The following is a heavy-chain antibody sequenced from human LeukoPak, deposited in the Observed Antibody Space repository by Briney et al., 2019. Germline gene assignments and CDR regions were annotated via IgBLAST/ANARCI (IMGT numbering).Heavy chain of an antibody. CDR3: ARREAVAEYASDI. CDR1: GGSISSSSYY. Sequence: SETLSLTCTVSGGSISSSSYYWGWIRQPPGKGLEWIGSIYYSGSTYYNPSLKSRVTISVDTSKNQFSLKLSSVTAADTAVYYCARREAVAEYASDIWGQGTMVTVSS. D-gene: IGHD6-19*01. CDR2: IYYSGST. J-gene: IGHJ3*02. V-gene: IGHV4-39*01.